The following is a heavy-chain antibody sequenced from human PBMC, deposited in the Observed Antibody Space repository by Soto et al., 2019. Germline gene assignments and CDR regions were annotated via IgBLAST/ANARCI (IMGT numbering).Heavy chain of an antibody. V-gene: IGHV3-33*01. D-gene: IGHD2-15*01. CDR3: ARDLVTVVEYWFDP. Sequence: GGSLRLSCAASGFTFSSYGMHWVRQAPGKGLEWVAVIWYNGSNKYYADSVKGRFTISRDNSKNTLYLQMNSLRAEDTAVYYCARDLVTVVEYWFDPWGQGTLVTVSS. CDR2: IWYNGSNK. J-gene: IGHJ5*02. CDR1: GFTFSSYG.